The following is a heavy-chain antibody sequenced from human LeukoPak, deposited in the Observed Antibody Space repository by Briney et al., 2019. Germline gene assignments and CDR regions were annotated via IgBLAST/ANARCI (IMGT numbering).Heavy chain of an antibody. CDR2: INSDGSST. CDR1: GFTFSRYW. V-gene: IGHV3-74*01. Sequence: SGGSLRLSCAASGFTFSRYWMHWVRQAPGKGLAWVSRINSDGSSTRYADSVKGRFTISRDNAKDTLYLQMNSLRAEDTAVYYCARDGSNYFDYWGQGTLVTVSS. CDR3: ARDGSNYFDY. J-gene: IGHJ4*02.